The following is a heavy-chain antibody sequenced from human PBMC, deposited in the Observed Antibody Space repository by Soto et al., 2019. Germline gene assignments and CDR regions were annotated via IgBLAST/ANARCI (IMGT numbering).Heavy chain of an antibody. D-gene: IGHD6-19*01. V-gene: IGHV3-9*01. CDR3: AKDYSAAVAGTYDAFDI. CDR1: EFTFDDYA. Sequence: EVQVVESGGGLVQPGKSLRLSCAASEFTFDDYAMHWVRQPPGKGLEWVSGINWNSGDIVYADSVKGRFTISRDNANNSLYLQMNSLRSEDTALYYCAKDYSAAVAGTYDAFDIWGQVTMVTVSS. CDR2: INWNSGDI. J-gene: IGHJ3*02.